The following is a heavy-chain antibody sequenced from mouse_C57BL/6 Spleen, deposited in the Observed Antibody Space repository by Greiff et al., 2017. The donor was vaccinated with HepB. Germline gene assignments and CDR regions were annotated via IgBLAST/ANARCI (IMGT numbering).Heavy chain of an antibody. V-gene: IGHV5-17*01. CDR3: ARPGGSRYYFDY. CDR2: ISSGSSTI. Sequence: EVKLVESGGGLVKPGGSLKLSCAASGFTFSDYGMHWVRQAPEKGLEWVAYISSGSSTIYYADTVKGRFTISRDNAKNTLFLQMTSLRSEDTAMYYCARPGGSRYYFDYWGQGTTLTVSS. J-gene: IGHJ2*01. D-gene: IGHD1-1*01. CDR1: GFTFSDYG.